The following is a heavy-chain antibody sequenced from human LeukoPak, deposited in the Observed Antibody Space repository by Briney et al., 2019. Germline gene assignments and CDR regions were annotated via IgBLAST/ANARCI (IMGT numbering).Heavy chain of an antibody. CDR3: AKEQFDY. CDR2: ISYDGSNK. Sequence: GRSLRLSCAASGFTFSNYGMHWVRQAPGKGLEWGAVISYDGSNKYYADSVKGRFTISRDNSKNTLYLQMNSLRAEDTAVYYCAKEQFDYWGQGTLVTVSS. V-gene: IGHV3-30*18. CDR1: GFTFSNYG. J-gene: IGHJ4*02.